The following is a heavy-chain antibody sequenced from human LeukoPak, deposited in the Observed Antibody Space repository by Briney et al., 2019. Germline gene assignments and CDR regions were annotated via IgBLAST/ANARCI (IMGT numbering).Heavy chain of an antibody. V-gene: IGHV3-30*03. CDR3: RSLIAARQDAFDI. CDR2: ISYDGSNK. Sequence: GGSLRLSCAASGFTFSSYGMHWVRQAPGKRLEWVAVISYDGSNKYYADSVKGRFTISRDNSKNTLYLQMNSLRAEDTAVYYCRSLIAARQDAFDIWGQGTMVTVSS. J-gene: IGHJ3*02. CDR1: GFTFSSYG. D-gene: IGHD6-6*01.